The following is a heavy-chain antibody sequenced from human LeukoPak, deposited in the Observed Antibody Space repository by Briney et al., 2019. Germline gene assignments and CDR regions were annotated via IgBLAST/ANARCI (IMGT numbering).Heavy chain of an antibody. V-gene: IGHV1-18*01. D-gene: IGHD3-10*01. Sequence: ASVKVSCKASGYTFTSYGISWVRQAPGQGLEWMGWISAYNGNTNYAQKLRGRVTMTTDTSTSTAYMELRSLRSDDTAVYYCAIRLWFGELGDWFDPWGQGTLVTVSS. CDR1: GYTFTSYG. J-gene: IGHJ5*02. CDR3: AIRLWFGELGDWFDP. CDR2: ISAYNGNT.